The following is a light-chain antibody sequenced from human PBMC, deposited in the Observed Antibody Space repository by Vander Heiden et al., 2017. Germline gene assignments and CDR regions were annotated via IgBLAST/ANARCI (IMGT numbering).Light chain of an antibody. J-gene: IGLJ2*01. CDR1: KLGDTF. CDR2: EDL. Sequence: SYELTPPPSLSVSQGQTAIITCSADKLGDTFVSWYHQKPGQSPLLVIYEDLKSASGTPERFTGSNSGNTASLTITGAQALDEGDYYCQAWDSRSADVVFGGGTKLTVL. V-gene: IGLV3-1*01. CDR3: QAWDSRSADVV.